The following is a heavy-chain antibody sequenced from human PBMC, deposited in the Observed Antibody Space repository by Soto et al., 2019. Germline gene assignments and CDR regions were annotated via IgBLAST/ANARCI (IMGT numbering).Heavy chain of an antibody. Sequence: QEQLAESGGGVVQPGTSLRLSCTASGFTFSSFGMNWVRQAPGKGLEWVALIWYDGSKEYYADSVKGRFTISRDDSTNTLYLQMDSLRAEDTAVYYCTRAGTFGSGSNEAWFDPWGQGTLVTVSS. CDR3: TRAGTFGSGSNEAWFDP. D-gene: IGHD6-25*01. CDR2: IWYDGSKE. V-gene: IGHV3-33*08. CDR1: GFTFSSFG. J-gene: IGHJ5*02.